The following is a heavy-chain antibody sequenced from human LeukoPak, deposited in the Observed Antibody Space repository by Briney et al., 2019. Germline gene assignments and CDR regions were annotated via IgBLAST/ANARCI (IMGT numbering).Heavy chain of an antibody. Sequence: PGGSLRLSCAASEFTFSSCAMSWVRQAPGKGLEWVSIISGGGGTYYADSVKDRFTISRDNSKSTLYLQMKSLRVEDTAVYYCASRDKGYYYGLDVWGQGTTVTVAS. D-gene: IGHD5-24*01. CDR2: ISGGGGT. CDR3: ASRDKGYYYGLDV. J-gene: IGHJ6*02. V-gene: IGHV3-66*01. CDR1: EFTFSSCA.